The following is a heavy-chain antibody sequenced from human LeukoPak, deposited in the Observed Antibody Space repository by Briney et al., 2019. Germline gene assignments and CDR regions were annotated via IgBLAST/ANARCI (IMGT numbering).Heavy chain of an antibody. V-gene: IGHV4-31*03. CDR1: GGSISSGGYY. CDR2: IYYSGST. Sequence: SETLSLTCTVSGGSISSGGYYWSWIRQHPGKGLEWIGYIYYSGSTYYNPSLKSRVTISVDTSKNQFSLKLSSVTAADTAVYYCAREPYGSGSFDYWGQGTLVTVSS. J-gene: IGHJ4*02. D-gene: IGHD3-10*01. CDR3: AREPYGSGSFDY.